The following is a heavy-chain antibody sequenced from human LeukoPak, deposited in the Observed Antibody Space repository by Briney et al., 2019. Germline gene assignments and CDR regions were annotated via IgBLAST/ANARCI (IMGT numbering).Heavy chain of an antibody. CDR1: GFTFSSYS. Sequence: GGSLRLSCAASGFTFSSYSMNWVRQAPGKGLEWVSYISSSSSTIYYADSVKGRFTISRDNAKNSLYLQMNSLRAEDTAVYYCARDGYKSVGAFDIWGQGTTVTVSS. CDR3: ARDGYKSVGAFDI. J-gene: IGHJ3*02. D-gene: IGHD5-24*01. V-gene: IGHV3-48*01. CDR2: ISSSSSTI.